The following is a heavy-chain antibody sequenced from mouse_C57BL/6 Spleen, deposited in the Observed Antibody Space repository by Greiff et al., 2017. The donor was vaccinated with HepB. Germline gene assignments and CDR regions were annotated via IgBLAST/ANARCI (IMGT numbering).Heavy chain of an antibody. CDR2: IDPENGDT. CDR1: GFNIKDDY. J-gene: IGHJ4*01. Sequence: VQLKQSGAELVRPGASVKLSCTASGFNIKDDYMHWVKQRPEQGLEWIGWIDPENGDTEYASKFQGKATITADTSSNTAYLQLSSLTSEDTAVYYCTTLYLMDYWGQGTSVTVSS. CDR3: TTLYLMDY. V-gene: IGHV14-4*01. D-gene: IGHD5-5*01.